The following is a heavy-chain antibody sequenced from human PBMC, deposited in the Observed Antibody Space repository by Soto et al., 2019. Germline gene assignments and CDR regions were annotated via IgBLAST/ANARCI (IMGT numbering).Heavy chain of an antibody. J-gene: IGHJ4*02. CDR2: INHSGST. D-gene: IGHD6-6*01. Sequence: QVQLQQWGAGLLKPSETLSLTCAVYGGSFSGYYWSWIRQPPGKGLEWIGEINHSGSTNYNPSLKSRVTISVDPSKNQCSLKLSSVTAADTAVYYCASKGAARRRPSKFDYWGQGTLVTVSS. CDR3: ASKGAARRRPSKFDY. V-gene: IGHV4-34*01. CDR1: GGSFSGYY.